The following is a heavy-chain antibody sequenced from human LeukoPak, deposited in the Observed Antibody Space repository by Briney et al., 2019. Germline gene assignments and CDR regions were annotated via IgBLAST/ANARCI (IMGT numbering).Heavy chain of an antibody. CDR3: ARGDYFGSNGYYFDY. CDR2: LNPSGGST. J-gene: IGHJ4*02. CDR1: GYTFTTYY. D-gene: IGHD3-22*01. Sequence: ASVKVACKASGYTFTTYYMHWVRQAPGQGLEWVGILNPSGGSTNYAQKFQGRVTMTRDTSTSTVYMELSSLRSEDTAVYYCARGDYFGSNGYYFDYWGQGTLVTVSS. V-gene: IGHV1-46*01.